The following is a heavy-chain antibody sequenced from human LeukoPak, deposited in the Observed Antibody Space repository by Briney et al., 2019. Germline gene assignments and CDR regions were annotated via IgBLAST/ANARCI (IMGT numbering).Heavy chain of an antibody. CDR2: IKSETDGGTT. J-gene: IGHJ4*02. V-gene: IGHV3-15*01. Sequence: SGGSLRLSWAASGFTFSNARMSWVRQAQGKGLEWVGRIKSETDGGTTDYAAPVKGRFTISRDDSKNTLYLQMNSLKTEDTAVYYCTTDLEYYGPGSFRGQGTLVTVSS. D-gene: IGHD3-10*01. CDR3: TTDLEYYGPGSF. CDR1: GFTFSNAR.